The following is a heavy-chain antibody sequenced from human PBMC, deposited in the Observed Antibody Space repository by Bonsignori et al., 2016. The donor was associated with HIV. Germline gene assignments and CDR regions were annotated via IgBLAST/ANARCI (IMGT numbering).Heavy chain of an antibody. CDR2: VNDSGNT. J-gene: IGHJ6*03. V-gene: IGHV4-34*01. D-gene: IGHD7-27*01. CDR3: ARGKGLTAVHYYYMDV. Sequence: SETLSLTCAVYGGSFSGYYWTWIRQPPGKGLEWIGEVNDSGNTNYNPSLKSRVTISVDASKNQFSLNLTSVTAADTAVFYCARGKGLTAVHYYYMDVWGQREDGHRLL. CDR1: GGSFSGYY.